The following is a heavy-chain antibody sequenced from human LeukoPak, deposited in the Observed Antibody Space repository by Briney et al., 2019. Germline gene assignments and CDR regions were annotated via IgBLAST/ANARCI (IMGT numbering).Heavy chain of an antibody. Sequence: ASETLSLTCTVSGGSISSNYWSWIRQPPGKGLEWIGYIYYSGSTNYNPSLKSRVTISVDTSKNQFSLKLSSVTTADTAVYYCARVIGGDYPDYWGQGTLVTVSS. V-gene: IGHV4-59*01. J-gene: IGHJ4*02. D-gene: IGHD2-21*01. CDR3: ARVIGGDYPDY. CDR1: GGSISSNY. CDR2: IYYSGST.